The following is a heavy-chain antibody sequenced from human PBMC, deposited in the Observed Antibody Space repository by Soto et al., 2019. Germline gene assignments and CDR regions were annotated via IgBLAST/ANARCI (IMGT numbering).Heavy chain of an antibody. D-gene: IGHD2-15*01. J-gene: IGHJ4*02. CDR3: ARAADCSGGSCYFFLGY. CDR1: GGSISSGDYY. CDR2: IYYSGGT. Sequence: QVQLQESGPGLVKPSQTLSLTCTVSGGSISSGDYYWSWIRQPPGKGLEWIGYIYYSGGTYYNPSLKSRVTISVDTSKNQFSLKLSSVTAADTAVYYCARAADCSGGSCYFFLGYWGQGTLVTVSS. V-gene: IGHV4-30-4*01.